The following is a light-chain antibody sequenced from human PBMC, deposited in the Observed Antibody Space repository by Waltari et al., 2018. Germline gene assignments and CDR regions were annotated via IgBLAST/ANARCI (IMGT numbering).Light chain of an antibody. CDR3: QQYNNWPFT. J-gene: IGKJ5*01. CDR2: GAS. Sequence: VMTQSPATLSLSPGEGATLSCRASQTVSSNLAGYQQKPGQAPRLLIYGASTRATGIPARFSGSGSGTDFTLTISSLQSEDFAVYYCQQYNNWPFTFGQGTRLEIK. CDR1: QTVSSN. V-gene: IGKV3-15*01.